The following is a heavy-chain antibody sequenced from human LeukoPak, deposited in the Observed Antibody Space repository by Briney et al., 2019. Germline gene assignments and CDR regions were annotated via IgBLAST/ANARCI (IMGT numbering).Heavy chain of an antibody. J-gene: IGHJ5*02. CDR3: ASQAHLYDYVWGSYRNWFDP. CDR1: GGSVSSGSYY. Sequence: SETLSLTCTVSGGSVSSGSYYWSWIRQPPGTGLEWIGYIYYSGSTNYKPSLKSRVTISVDTSKNQFSLKLSSVTAADTAVYYCASQAHLYDYVWGSYRNWFDPWGQGTLVTVSS. CDR2: IYYSGST. D-gene: IGHD3-16*02. V-gene: IGHV4-61*01.